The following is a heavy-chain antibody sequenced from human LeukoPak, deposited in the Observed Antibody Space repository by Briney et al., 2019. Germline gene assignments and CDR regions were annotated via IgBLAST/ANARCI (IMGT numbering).Heavy chain of an antibody. CDR2: IYPGDSDT. CDR1: GYSFTSYW. CDR3: ARYRYSGSYWGPFDY. D-gene: IGHD1-26*01. J-gene: IGHJ4*02. V-gene: IGHV5-51*01. Sequence: GESLKISCEGSGYSFTSYWIGWVRQMPGKGLEWMGIIYPGDSDTRYSPSFQGQVTISADKSISTAYLQWSSLKASDTAMYYCARYRYSGSYWGPFDYWGQGTLVTVSS.